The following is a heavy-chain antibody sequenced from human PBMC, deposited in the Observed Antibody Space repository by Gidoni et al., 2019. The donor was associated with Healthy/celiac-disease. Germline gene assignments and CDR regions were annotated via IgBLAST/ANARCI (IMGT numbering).Heavy chain of an antibody. Sequence: EVQLVESGGGVVRPGGSLRPSCAAWGFTFADYGMSWVRQAPGKGLEWVSGINWNGGSTGYADSVKGRFTISRDNAKNSLYLQMNSLRAEDTALYYCARGGYSSGWYPFGIDYWGQGTLVTVSS. J-gene: IGHJ4*02. CDR1: GFTFADYG. CDR3: ARGGYSSGWYPFGIDY. CDR2: INWNGGST. D-gene: IGHD6-19*01. V-gene: IGHV3-20*04.